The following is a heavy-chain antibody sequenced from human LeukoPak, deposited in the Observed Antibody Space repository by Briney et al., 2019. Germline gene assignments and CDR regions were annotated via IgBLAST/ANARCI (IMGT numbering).Heavy chain of an antibody. CDR3: AKDPNAKTSVTMGWDS. CDR2: IFHSGDST. D-gene: IGHD4-17*01. CDR1: GFTFSNYA. J-gene: IGHJ4*02. Sequence: GGSLRLSCAASGFTFSNYAMTWVRQAPGKGLEWVSAIFHSGDSTFYADSVQGRFTVSRDNSQNTLYLQMNGLRAEDTAIYYCAKDPNAKTSVTMGWDSWGQGTLVTVSS. V-gene: IGHV3-23*01.